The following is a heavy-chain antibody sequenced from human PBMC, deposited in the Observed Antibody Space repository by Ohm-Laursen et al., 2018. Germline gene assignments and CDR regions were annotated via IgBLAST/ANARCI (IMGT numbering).Heavy chain of an antibody. CDR3: VKESSTGYYRTADY. V-gene: IGHV3-23*01. CDR2: ISGSGGST. J-gene: IGHJ4*02. CDR1: GFTFSSYA. D-gene: IGHD3-9*01. Sequence: SLRLSCAASGFTFSSYAMSWVRQAPGKGLEWVSAISGSGGSTYYADSVKGRFTISRDNSKNTLDLQMNSLRPEDTAVYYCVKESSTGYYRTADYWGQGTLVTVSS.